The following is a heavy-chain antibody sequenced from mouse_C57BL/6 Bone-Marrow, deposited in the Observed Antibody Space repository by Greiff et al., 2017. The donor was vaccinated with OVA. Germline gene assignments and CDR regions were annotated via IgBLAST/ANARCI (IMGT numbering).Heavy chain of an antibody. CDR3: ARGKLGPAMDY. J-gene: IGHJ4*01. CDR2: ISSGSSTI. Sequence: EVMLVESGGGLVKPGGSLKLSCAASGFTFSDYGMHWVRQAPEKGLEWVAYISSGSSTIYYADTVKGRFTISRDNAKNTLFLQRTSLRSEDTAMYYCARGKLGPAMDYWGQGTSVTVSS. V-gene: IGHV5-17*01. CDR1: GFTFSDYG. D-gene: IGHD4-1*01.